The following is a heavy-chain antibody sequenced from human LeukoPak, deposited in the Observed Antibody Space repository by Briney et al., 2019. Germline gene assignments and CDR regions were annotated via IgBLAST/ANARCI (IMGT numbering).Heavy chain of an antibody. Sequence: PSETLSLTCAVYGGSFSGYYWSWIRQPPGKGLEWIGEINHSGSTNYNPSLKSRVTISVDTSKNQFSLKLSSVTAADTAVYYCARSIRPTVTKYYFDYWGQGTPVTVSS. CDR1: GGSFSGYY. V-gene: IGHV4-34*01. CDR3: ARSIRPTVTKYYFDY. J-gene: IGHJ4*02. D-gene: IGHD4-17*01. CDR2: INHSGST.